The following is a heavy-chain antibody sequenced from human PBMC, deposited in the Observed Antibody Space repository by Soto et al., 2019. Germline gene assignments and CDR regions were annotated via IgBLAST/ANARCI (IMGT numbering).Heavy chain of an antibody. D-gene: IGHD3-22*01. CDR3: ARGRTFTNYHDYSSDYLSLLDN. V-gene: IGHV4-59*01. CDR1: GDSISTFY. CDR2: VYYTGST. Sequence: SETLSLTCTVSGDSISTFYWGWMRQSPGKELEWIGYVYYTGSTNYNPSPKSRVTISVDRSKNQFSLKLTSANAADTAVYYCARGRTFTNYHDYSSDYLSLLDNWGQGAQVTVSS. J-gene: IGHJ4*01.